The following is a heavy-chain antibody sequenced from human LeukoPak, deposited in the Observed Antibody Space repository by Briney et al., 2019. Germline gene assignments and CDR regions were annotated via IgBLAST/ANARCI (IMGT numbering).Heavy chain of an antibody. D-gene: IGHD3-22*01. J-gene: IGHJ4*02. CDR1: GYTFTSYY. CDR2: INPSGGST. Sequence: GASVKVSCKASGYTFTSYYMHWVRQAPGQGLEWMGIINPSGGSTSYAQKFQGRVTMTRDTSTSTVYMELSSLRSEDTAVYYCASGAPLNFNYYDSSGIEDYWGQGTLVTVSS. V-gene: IGHV1-46*01. CDR3: ASGAPLNFNYYDSSGIEDY.